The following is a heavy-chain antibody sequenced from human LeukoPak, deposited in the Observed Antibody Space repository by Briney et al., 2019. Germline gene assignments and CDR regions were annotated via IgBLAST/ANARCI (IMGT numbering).Heavy chain of an antibody. CDR2: IIPIFGTA. CDR3: ASGMGGPAWYFDY. V-gene: IGHV1-69*13. J-gene: IGHJ4*02. D-gene: IGHD5-24*01. CDR1: GGTFSSYA. Sequence: PVASVKVSCKASGGTFSSYAISWVRQAPGQGLEWMGGIIPIFGTANYAQKFQGRVTITADESTSTAYMELSSLRSEDTAVYYCASGMGGPAWYFDYWGQGTLVTVSS.